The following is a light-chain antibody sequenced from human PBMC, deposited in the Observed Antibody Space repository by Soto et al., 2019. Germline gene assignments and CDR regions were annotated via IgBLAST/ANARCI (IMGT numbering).Light chain of an antibody. J-gene: IGKJ4*01. Sequence: DIQMTQSPSTLSASVGERVAITCRASQSISTYLAWYQQKPGKAPKLLIYAASTLQSGVPSRFSGSGSGTDFTLTISSLQPEDFATYYCQEFDRNPLTFGGGTKVDI. CDR1: QSISTY. CDR3: QEFDRNPLT. V-gene: IGKV1-5*01. CDR2: AAS.